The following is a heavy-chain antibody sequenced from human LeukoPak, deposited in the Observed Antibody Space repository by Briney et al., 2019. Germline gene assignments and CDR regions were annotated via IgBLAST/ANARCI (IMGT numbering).Heavy chain of an antibody. CDR2: FDPEDGET. V-gene: IGHV1-24*01. Sequence: ASVKVSCKVSGYTLTELSMHWVRQAPGKGLEWMGGFDPEDGETIYAQKFQGRVTMTEDTSTDTAYMELSSPRSEDTAVYYCATVPYGDYGIDYWGQGTLVTVSS. J-gene: IGHJ4*02. D-gene: IGHD4-17*01. CDR1: GYTLTELS. CDR3: ATVPYGDYGIDY.